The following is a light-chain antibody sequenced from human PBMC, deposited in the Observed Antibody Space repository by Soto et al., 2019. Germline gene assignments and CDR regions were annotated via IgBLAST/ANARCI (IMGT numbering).Light chain of an antibody. CDR3: SSYAGSNSCV. CDR2: EVS. CDR1: SSDVGDYNY. J-gene: IGLJ3*02. V-gene: IGLV2-8*01. Sequence: QSALTQPPSASGSPGQSVTISCTGTSSDVGDYNYVSWYQQHPGKAPKLMIYEVSKRPSGVPDRFSGSKSGNTASLTVSGLQVEYEADYYCSSYAGSNSCVFGVGTQLTV.